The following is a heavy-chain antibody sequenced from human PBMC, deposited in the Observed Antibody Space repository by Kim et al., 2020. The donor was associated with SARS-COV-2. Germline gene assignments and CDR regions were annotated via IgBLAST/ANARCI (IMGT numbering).Heavy chain of an antibody. CDR3: ARDGIDYGDSLVDYFDY. CDR2: IYYSGST. Sequence: SETLSLTCTVSGGSISSSSYYWGWIRQPPGKGLEWIGSIYYSGSTYYNPSLKSRVTISVDTSKNQFSLKLSSVTAADTAVYYCARDGIDYGDSLVDYFDYWGQGTLVTVSS. V-gene: IGHV4-39*07. J-gene: IGHJ4*02. CDR1: GGSISSSSYY. D-gene: IGHD4-17*01.